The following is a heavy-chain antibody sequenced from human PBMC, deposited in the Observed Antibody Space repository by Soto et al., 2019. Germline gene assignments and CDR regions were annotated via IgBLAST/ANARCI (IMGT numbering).Heavy chain of an antibody. CDR3: ARAATPYRYGLDV. D-gene: IGHD2-2*02. Sequence: LSLTCAVSGGSINNNNWWSWVRQSPGKGLEYIGEIFHSETANYNPSLKSRVTISIDKSKNQFSLRLTSVTAADTAVYYCARAATPYRYGLDVWGQGTTVTVSS. CDR2: IFHSETA. V-gene: IGHV4-4*02. J-gene: IGHJ6*02. CDR1: GGSINNNNW.